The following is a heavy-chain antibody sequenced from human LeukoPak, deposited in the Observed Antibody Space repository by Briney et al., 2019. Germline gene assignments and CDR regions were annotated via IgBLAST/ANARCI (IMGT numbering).Heavy chain of an antibody. CDR2: IYHSGST. J-gene: IGHJ4*02. CDR1: GGSISSRNW. D-gene: IGHD6-13*01. V-gene: IGHV4-4*02. Sequence: SETLSLTCAVSGGSISSRNWWSWVRQPPGKGLEWIGEIYHSGSTNYNPSLKSRVTISVDKSKNQFSLKLSSVTAADTAVYYCARDIVRAAAGREDDYWGQGTLVTVSS. CDR3: ARDIVRAAAGREDDY.